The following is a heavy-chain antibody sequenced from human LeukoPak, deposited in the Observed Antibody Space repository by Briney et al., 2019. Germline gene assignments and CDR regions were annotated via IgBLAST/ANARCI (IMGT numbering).Heavy chain of an antibody. J-gene: IGHJ4*02. V-gene: IGHV1-46*01. Sequence: ASVKVSCKASGYTFTAYHMHWVRQAPGQGLEWMGIIYPNDGRTTYAQRFQGRVTMTRDRYTSTVYMELSSLRSEDTAVYYYARGTQIDSSVYYAGHFDYWGQGTLVTVSS. CDR2: IYPNDGRT. D-gene: IGHD3-22*01. CDR3: ARGTQIDSSVYYAGHFDY. CDR1: GYTFTAYH.